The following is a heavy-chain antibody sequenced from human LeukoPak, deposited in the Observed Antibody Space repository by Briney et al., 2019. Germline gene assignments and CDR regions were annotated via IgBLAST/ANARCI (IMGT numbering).Heavy chain of an antibody. CDR2: IYYSGST. Sequence: SETLSLTCAVYGGSFSGYYSSWIRQPPGKGLEWIGYIYYSGSTNYNPSLKSRVTISVDTSKNQFSLKLSSVTAADTAVYYCARGQLWLDYWGQGTLVTVSS. CDR3: ARGQLWLDY. D-gene: IGHD5-18*01. V-gene: IGHV4-59*01. J-gene: IGHJ4*02. CDR1: GGSFSGYY.